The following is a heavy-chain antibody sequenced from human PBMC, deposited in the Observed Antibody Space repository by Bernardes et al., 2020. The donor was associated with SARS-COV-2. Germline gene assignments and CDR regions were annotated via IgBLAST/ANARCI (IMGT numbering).Heavy chain of an antibody. Sequence: GGSLSPSCTASGFTVSHFALRWVRPAPGKGLEWVSAIGESGTTFISYAESVKGRFTVSRDNSKNTVYLFMNSLRVEDTAVYYCARGGGGDHGYWGQGTLVTVSS. V-gene: IGHV3-23*01. D-gene: IGHD3-16*01. CDR3: ARGGGGDHGY. CDR2: IGESGTTFI. CDR1: GFTVSHFA. J-gene: IGHJ4*02.